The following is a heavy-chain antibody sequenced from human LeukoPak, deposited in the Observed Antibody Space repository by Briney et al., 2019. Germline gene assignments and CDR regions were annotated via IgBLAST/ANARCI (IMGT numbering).Heavy chain of an antibody. CDR1: GGSISSSNW. Sequence: SETLSLTCAVSGGSISSSNWWSWVRQPPGKGLEWTGEIYHSGSTNYNPSLKSRVTISVDKSKNQFSLKLSSVTAADTAVYYCARDPDYGGNTYLDYWGQGTLVTVSS. J-gene: IGHJ4*02. CDR2: IYHSGST. CDR3: ARDPDYGGNTYLDY. D-gene: IGHD4-23*01. V-gene: IGHV4-4*02.